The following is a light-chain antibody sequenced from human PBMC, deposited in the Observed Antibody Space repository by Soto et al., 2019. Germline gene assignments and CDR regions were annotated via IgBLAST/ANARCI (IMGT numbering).Light chain of an antibody. J-gene: IGLJ2*01. CDR1: SSDVGGYNY. CDR2: DVS. Sequence: QSALTQPASVSGSPGQSITISCTGTSSDVGGYNYVSWYQHHPGRAPKLMIYDVSDRPSGVSNRFSGSKSGNTASLTTSGLQAEDEADYYCSSYTSTSTVVFGGGTQLTVL. V-gene: IGLV2-14*03. CDR3: SSYTSTSTVV.